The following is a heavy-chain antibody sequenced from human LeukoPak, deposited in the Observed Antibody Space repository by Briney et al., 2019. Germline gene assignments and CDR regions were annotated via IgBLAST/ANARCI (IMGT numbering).Heavy chain of an antibody. CDR2: ISAYNGNT. J-gene: IGHJ4*02. CDR1: GYTFTSYG. V-gene: IGHV1-18*01. CDR3: ALLVATTGFDY. D-gene: IGHD5-12*01. Sequence: GASVKVSCKASGYTFTSYGISWVRQAPGQGLEWMGWISAYNGNTNYAQKLQGRVTMTTDTSTSTAYMELRSRRSDDTAVYYCALLVATTGFDYWGQGTLVTVSS.